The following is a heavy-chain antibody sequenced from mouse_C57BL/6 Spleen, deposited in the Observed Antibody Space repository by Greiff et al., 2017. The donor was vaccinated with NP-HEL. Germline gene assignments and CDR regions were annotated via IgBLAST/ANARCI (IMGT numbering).Heavy chain of an antibody. CDR1: GFTFSSYA. Sequence: EVMLVESGEGLVKPGGSLKLSCAASGFTFSSYAMSWVRQTPEKRLEWVATISDGGSYTYYPDNVKGRFTISRDNAKNNLYLQMSHMKSEDTAMYYCARDPGNLYYFDYWGQGTTLTVSS. CDR2: ISDGGSYT. D-gene: IGHD2-1*01. J-gene: IGHJ2*01. CDR3: ARDPGNLYYFDY. V-gene: IGHV5-4*01.